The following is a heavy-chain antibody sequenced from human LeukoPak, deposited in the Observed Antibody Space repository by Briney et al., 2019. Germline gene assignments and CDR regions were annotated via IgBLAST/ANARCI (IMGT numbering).Heavy chain of an antibody. CDR1: GGSISSYY. CDR2: IYTSGST. D-gene: IGHD6-13*01. J-gene: IGHJ6*03. V-gene: IGHV4-4*07. Sequence: PSETLSLTCTVSGGSISSYYWSWIRQPAGKGLEWIGRIYTSGSTNYNPSLKSRVTMSVDTSKNQFSLKLSSVTAADTAVYYCARTRRQLATLYYYYYMDVWGKGTTVAVSS. CDR3: ARTRRQLATLYYYYYMDV.